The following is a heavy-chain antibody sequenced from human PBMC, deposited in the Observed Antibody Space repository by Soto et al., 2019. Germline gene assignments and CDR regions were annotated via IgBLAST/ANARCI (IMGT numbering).Heavy chain of an antibody. V-gene: IGHV3-23*01. CDR2: ISGSGGST. J-gene: IGHJ5*02. D-gene: IGHD3-10*01. Sequence: EVQLLESGGGLVQPGGSLRLSCGASGFTFSSYAMSWVRQAPGKGLEWVSAISGSGGSTYYADAVKGRFTIPRDNPKNTRYLQTNSLRAEDTTVHYCAKEGAYYYGSGNWFDPWGQRTLVTVSS. CDR1: GFTFSSYA. CDR3: AKEGAYYYGSGNWFDP.